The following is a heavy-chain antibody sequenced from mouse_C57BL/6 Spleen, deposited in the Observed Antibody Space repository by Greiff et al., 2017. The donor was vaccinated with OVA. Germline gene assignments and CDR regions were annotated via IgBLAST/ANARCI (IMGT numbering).Heavy chain of an antibody. D-gene: IGHD1-1*01. CDR1: GYSITSGYY. V-gene: IGHV3-6*01. Sequence: ESGPGLVKPSQSLSLTCPVTGYSITSGYYWNWIRQFPGNKLEWMGYISYDGSNNYNPSLKNRISITRDTSKNQFFLKLNSVTTEDTATYYCASGYGSSYGYFDVWGTGTTVTVSS. J-gene: IGHJ1*03. CDR2: ISYDGSN. CDR3: ASGYGSSYGYFDV.